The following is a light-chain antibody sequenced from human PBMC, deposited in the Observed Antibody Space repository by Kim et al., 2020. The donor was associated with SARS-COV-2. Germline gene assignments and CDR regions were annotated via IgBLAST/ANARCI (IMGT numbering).Light chain of an antibody. CDR3: QQYGSSLPWT. CDR1: QSISSSY. Sequence: PGERATLTCRTSQSISSSYLGWYQQKPGQPPRLLIYAASSRATGIPDRFSGSGSGTDFTLTITRLEPEDFAVYYCQQYGSSLPWTFGQGTKVDIK. CDR2: AAS. J-gene: IGKJ1*01. V-gene: IGKV3-20*01.